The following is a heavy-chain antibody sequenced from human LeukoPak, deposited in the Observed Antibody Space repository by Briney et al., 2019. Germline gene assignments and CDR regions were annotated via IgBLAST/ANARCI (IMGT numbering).Heavy chain of an antibody. CDR2: ISYDGSNK. V-gene: IGHV3-30*03. J-gene: IGHJ4*02. CDR3: AFSRYYDFWSGYFRTTQTGVY. Sequence: GGSLRLSCAASGFTFSSYGMHWVRQAPGKGLEWVAVISYDGSNKYYADSVKGRFTISRDNSKNTLYLQMNSLRAEDTAVYCCAFSRYYDFWSGYFRTTQTGVYWGQGTLVTVSS. CDR1: GFTFSSYG. D-gene: IGHD3-3*01.